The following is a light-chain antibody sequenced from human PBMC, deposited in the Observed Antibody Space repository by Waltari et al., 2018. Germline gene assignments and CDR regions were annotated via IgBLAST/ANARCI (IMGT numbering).Light chain of an antibody. V-gene: IGKV3-20*01. CDR3: QQYGSSPPRYT. J-gene: IGKJ2*01. CDR1: QSVSSSY. CDR2: GAS. Sequence: ELVLTQSPGTLSLSPGERATLPCRASQSVSSSYLAWYQQKPGQAPRLLIYGASSRATGIPDRFSGSGSGTDFTLTISRLEPEDFAVYYCQQYGSSPPRYTFGQGTKLEIK.